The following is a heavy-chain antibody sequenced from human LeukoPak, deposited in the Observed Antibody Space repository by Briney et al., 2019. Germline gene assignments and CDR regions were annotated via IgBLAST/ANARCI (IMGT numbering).Heavy chain of an antibody. J-gene: IGHJ5*02. Sequence: ASVKVSCKASGYTFTGYYMHWVRQAPGQGLEWMGWISAYNGNTNYAQKLQGRVTMTTDTSTSTAYMELRSLRSDDTAVYYCARDYYDSSGLYNWFDPWGQGTLVTVSS. CDR2: ISAYNGNT. CDR3: ARDYYDSSGLYNWFDP. V-gene: IGHV1-18*04. D-gene: IGHD3-22*01. CDR1: GYTFTGYY.